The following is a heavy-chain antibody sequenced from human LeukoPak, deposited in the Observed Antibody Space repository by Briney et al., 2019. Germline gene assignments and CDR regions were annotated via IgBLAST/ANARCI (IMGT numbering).Heavy chain of an antibody. D-gene: IGHD6-6*01. Sequence: GGSLRLSCAASGFTFSSYAMSWVRQAPGKGLEWVSVISGSDGSTYYADSVKGRFTISRDNSKNTLYLQMNSLRAEDTAVYYCARNIAARPQDYWGQGTLVTVSS. CDR2: ISGSDGST. CDR1: GFTFSSYA. J-gene: IGHJ4*02. CDR3: ARNIAARPQDY. V-gene: IGHV3-23*01.